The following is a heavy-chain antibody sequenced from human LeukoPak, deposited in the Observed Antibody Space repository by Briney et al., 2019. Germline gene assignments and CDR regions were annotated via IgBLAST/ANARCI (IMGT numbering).Heavy chain of an antibody. Sequence: GGSLRLSCAASGFTFSNAWMNWVRQAPGKGLEWVGRIKTKTDGGTTDSPAPVKGRLTISRDDSKNTLYLQMNSLKTEDTAVYYCTTGTKSWGIFDCWGQGTLVTVSS. CDR3: TTGTKSWGIFDC. D-gene: IGHD3-16*01. CDR2: IKTKTDGGTT. CDR1: GFTFSNAW. V-gene: IGHV3-15*01. J-gene: IGHJ4*02.